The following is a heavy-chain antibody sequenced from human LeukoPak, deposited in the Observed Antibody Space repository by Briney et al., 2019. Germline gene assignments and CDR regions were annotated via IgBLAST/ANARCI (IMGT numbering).Heavy chain of an antibody. CDR2: IYYSGST. Sequence: PSETLSLTCTVSGGSISSYYWSWIRQPPGKGLEWIGYIYYSGSTNYNPSLKSRVTISVDTSKNQFSLKLSSVTAADTAVYYCASRNASGGKFEYFQHWARAPWSPSPQ. CDR1: GGSISSYY. J-gene: IGHJ1*01. V-gene: IGHV4-59*01. D-gene: IGHD4-23*01. CDR3: ASRNASGGKFEYFQH.